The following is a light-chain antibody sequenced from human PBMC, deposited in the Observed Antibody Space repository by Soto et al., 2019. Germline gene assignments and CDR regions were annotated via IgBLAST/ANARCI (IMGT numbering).Light chain of an antibody. J-gene: IGKJ5*01. CDR1: QDIAGY. Sequence: QVTQSPSCVSASVGDSLTNTCRASQDIAGYLAWYQHKKGRTPEXXIHGASRLQSGVPARFSGSGYGTDFTLSINSLQPEDFATYYCQQAYSFPITFGQGTRLEIK. CDR3: QQAYSFPIT. CDR2: GAS. V-gene: IGKV1D-12*01.